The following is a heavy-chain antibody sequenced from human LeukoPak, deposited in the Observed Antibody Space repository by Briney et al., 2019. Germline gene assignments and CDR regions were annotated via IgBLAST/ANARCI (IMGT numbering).Heavy chain of an antibody. CDR1: GYTFTGYY. V-gene: IGHV1-8*02. D-gene: IGHD6-13*01. Sequence: ASVKVSCKASGYTFTGYYMHWVRQAPGQGLEWMGWINPNSGNTGYAQKFQGRVTMTRNTSISTAYMELSSLRSEDTAVYYCARIGPSSWYDYYYYMDVWGKGTTVTVSS. CDR3: ARIGPSSWYDYYYYMDV. CDR2: INPNSGNT. J-gene: IGHJ6*03.